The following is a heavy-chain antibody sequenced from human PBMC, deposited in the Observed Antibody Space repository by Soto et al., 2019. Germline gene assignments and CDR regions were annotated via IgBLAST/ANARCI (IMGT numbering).Heavy chain of an antibody. Sequence: EVQLVESGGGLVQPGGSLRLSCAASGFTFSSYWMSWVRQAPGKGLEWVANIKQDGSEKYYVDSVKGRFTISRDNAKNSLYLQMNSLRAEDTAVYYCARDYSSGGSCYPAGDDAFDIWGQGTMVTVSS. CDR3: ARDYSSGGSCYPAGDDAFDI. D-gene: IGHD2-15*01. V-gene: IGHV3-7*01. J-gene: IGHJ3*02. CDR1: GFTFSSYW. CDR2: IKQDGSEK.